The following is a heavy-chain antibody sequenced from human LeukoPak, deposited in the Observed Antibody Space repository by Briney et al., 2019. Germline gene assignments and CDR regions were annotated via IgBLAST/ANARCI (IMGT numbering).Heavy chain of an antibody. V-gene: IGHV3-74*01. Sequence: PGKSLRLSCAASGFDFGSYDMHWVRQAPGKGLVWVSHINSDGSITSYADSVKGRFTISKDNAKNTLYLQMNSLRAEDTAVYYCARDAVDTANAVWGQGTTVTVSS. CDR2: INSDGSIT. CDR1: GFDFGSYD. J-gene: IGHJ6*02. CDR3: ARDAVDTANAV. D-gene: IGHD5-18*01.